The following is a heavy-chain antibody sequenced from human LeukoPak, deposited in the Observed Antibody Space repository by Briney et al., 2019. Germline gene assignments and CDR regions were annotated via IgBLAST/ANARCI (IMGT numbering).Heavy chain of an antibody. J-gene: IGHJ4*02. CDR1: GFTFSNAW. CDR2: IKSKTDGGTT. V-gene: IGHV3-15*07. D-gene: IGHD6-19*01. CDR3: ARGSRQWKHYYLDY. Sequence: PGGSLILSCAASGFTFSNAWMNWVRQAPGKGLEWVGRIKSKTDGGTTDYAAPVKGRFTISRDDSKNTLYLQMNSLRAGDTAVYYCARGSRQWKHYYLDYWGQGTLVTVSS.